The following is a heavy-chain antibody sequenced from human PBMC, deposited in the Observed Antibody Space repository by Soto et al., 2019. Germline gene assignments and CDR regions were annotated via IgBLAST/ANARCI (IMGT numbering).Heavy chain of an antibody. CDR2: IRSKAYGGTT. CDR3: TRDYRTTEHNWFDP. Sequence: GGSLRLSCTASGFTFGDYAMSWFRQAPGKGLEWVGFIRSKAYGGTTEYAASVKGRFTISRDDSKSIAYLQMNSLKTEDTAVYYCTRDYRTTEHNWFDPWGQGTLVTVSS. J-gene: IGHJ5*02. D-gene: IGHD4-4*01. V-gene: IGHV3-49*03. CDR1: GFTFGDYA.